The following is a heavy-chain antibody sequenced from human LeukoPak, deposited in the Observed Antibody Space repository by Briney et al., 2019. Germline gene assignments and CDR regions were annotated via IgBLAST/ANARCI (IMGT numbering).Heavy chain of an antibody. J-gene: IGHJ6*03. D-gene: IGHD3-10*01. V-gene: IGHV1-69*05. CDR1: GGTFSSYA. CDR2: IIPIFGTA. CDR3: ARALYYGSGYYYYYMDV. Sequence: GSSVKVSCKASGGTFSSYAISWVRQAPGQGLEWMGGIIPIFGTANYAQKFQGRVTITTDESTSTAYMELSSLRSEDTAVYYCARALYYGSGYYYYYMDVWGKGTTVTVSS.